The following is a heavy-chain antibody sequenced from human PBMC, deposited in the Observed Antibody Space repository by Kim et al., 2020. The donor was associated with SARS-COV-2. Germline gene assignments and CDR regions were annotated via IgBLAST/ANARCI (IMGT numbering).Heavy chain of an antibody. Sequence: SETLSLTCTVSGGSISSYYRSWIRQPPGKGLEWIGYIYYSGSTNYNPSLKSRVTISVDTSKNQFSLKLSSVTAADTAVYYCARSAGMATIFGGNDAFDIWGQGTMVTVSS. CDR2: IYYSGST. CDR3: ARSAGMATIFGGNDAFDI. J-gene: IGHJ3*02. CDR1: GGSISSYY. D-gene: IGHD5-12*01. V-gene: IGHV4-59*01.